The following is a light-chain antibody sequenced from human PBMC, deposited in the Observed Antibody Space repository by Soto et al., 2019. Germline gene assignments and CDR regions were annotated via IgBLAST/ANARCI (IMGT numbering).Light chain of an antibody. J-gene: IGKJ2*01. CDR3: QQYNNWPPYT. CDR1: QNINNN. CDR2: GAS. V-gene: IGKV3-15*01. Sequence: VMTQSPATLSVSPGERATLSCRASQNINNNLAWYQQRPGQAPRLLIYGASTRATGIPARFSGSGSGAEFTLTISSLQSEDFAGYYCQQYNNWPPYTFGQGTKLEI.